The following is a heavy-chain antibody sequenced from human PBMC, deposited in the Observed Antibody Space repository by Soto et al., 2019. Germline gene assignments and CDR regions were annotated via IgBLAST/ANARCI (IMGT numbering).Heavy chain of an antibody. Sequence: QVQLLQSGAEVKKPGASVKVSCKASGYTFTSYDINWVRQATGQGVEYLGWMNPNSGNTGYVKKFQGRVTMTRDTSMTTAYLELRSLLSEDTAVYYCAGGIKYGDYSRWFDPWGPGTLVTVSS. CDR2: MNPNSGNT. V-gene: IGHV1-8*01. J-gene: IGHJ5*02. CDR3: AGGIKYGDYSRWFDP. D-gene: IGHD4-17*01. CDR1: GYTFTSYD.